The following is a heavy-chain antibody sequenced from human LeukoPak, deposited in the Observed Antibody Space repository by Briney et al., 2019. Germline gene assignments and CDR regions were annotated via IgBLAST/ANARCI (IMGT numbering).Heavy chain of an antibody. J-gene: IGHJ4*02. Sequence: GGSLRLSCTASGFTFDDYGMSWVRQAPGKGLEWVSGINWNGGNTGYADSVKGRFTISRDNSKNTLYLQMNSLRAEDTAVYYCANVHDSSGYYYDPFDYWGQGTLVTVSS. CDR2: INWNGGNT. V-gene: IGHV3-20*04. CDR1: GFTFDDYG. CDR3: ANVHDSSGYYYDPFDY. D-gene: IGHD3-22*01.